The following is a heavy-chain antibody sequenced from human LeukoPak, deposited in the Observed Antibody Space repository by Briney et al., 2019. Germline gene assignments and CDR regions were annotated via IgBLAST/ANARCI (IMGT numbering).Heavy chain of an antibody. CDR3: ARDGARLRYSSSHYYYYYMDV. J-gene: IGHJ6*03. CDR1: GYTFTSYY. Sequence: ASVKVSCKASGYTFTSYYMHWVRQAPGQGLEWMGIINPSGGSTSYAQKFQGRVTMTRDMSTSTVYMELSSLRSEDTAVYYCARDGARLRYSSSHYYYYYMDVWGKGTTVTVSS. D-gene: IGHD6-13*01. V-gene: IGHV1-46*01. CDR2: INPSGGST.